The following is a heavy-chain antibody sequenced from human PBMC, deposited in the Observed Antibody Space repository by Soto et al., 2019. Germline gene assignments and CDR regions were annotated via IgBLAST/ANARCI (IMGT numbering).Heavy chain of an antibody. CDR2: IIPIFGTA. Sequence: SVKVSCKASGGTFSSYAISWVRQAPGQGLEWMGGIIPIFGTANYAQKFQGRVTITADESTSTAYMELSSLRSEDTAVYYCARDIEYSSLSNWFDPWGQGTLVTVSS. CDR1: GGTFSSYA. J-gene: IGHJ5*02. V-gene: IGHV1-69*13. CDR3: ARDIEYSSLSNWFDP. D-gene: IGHD6-6*01.